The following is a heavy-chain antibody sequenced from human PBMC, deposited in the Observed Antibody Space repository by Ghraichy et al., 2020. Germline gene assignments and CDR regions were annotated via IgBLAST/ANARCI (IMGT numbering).Heavy chain of an antibody. Sequence: GGSLRLSCAASGFSFSDYGMHWVRQAPGKGLEWVANIWGNGVAKHYAESLKGRFSISRDNSKNTLYLQINSLRAEDTAVYYCAKESGLCEEGVCYWGAQYYSDMDVWGQGTTVTVSS. V-gene: IGHV3-33*03. CDR2: IWGNGVAK. D-gene: IGHD2-8*01. CDR1: GFSFSDYG. J-gene: IGHJ6*02. CDR3: AKESGLCEEGVCYWGAQYYSDMDV.